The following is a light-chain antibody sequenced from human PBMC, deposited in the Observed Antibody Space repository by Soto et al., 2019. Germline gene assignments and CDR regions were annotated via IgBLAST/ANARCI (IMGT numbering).Light chain of an antibody. Sequence: DIQMTQSPSTLSTSVGARVTITCRASQSVSYWLAWYQQKPGKAPKLLIYKASTLKSGVPSRFSGSGSGTEFTLTISSLQPDDFATYYCQHYNSYSEAFGQGTKVDI. J-gene: IGKJ1*01. V-gene: IGKV1-5*03. CDR3: QHYNSYSEA. CDR2: KAS. CDR1: QSVSYW.